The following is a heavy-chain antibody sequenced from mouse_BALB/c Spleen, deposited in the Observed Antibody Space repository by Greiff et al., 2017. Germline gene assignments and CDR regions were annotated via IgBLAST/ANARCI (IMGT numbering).Heavy chain of an antibody. J-gene: IGHJ4*01. CDR1: GFTFSSYT. Sequence: EVMLVESGGGLVQPGGSLKLSCAASGFTFSSYTMSWVRQTPEKRLEWVAYISNGGGSTYYPDTVKGRFTISRDNAKNTLYLQMSSLKSEDTAMYYCARQRAYYGNYEGAMDDWGQGTSGTVSS. D-gene: IGHD2-10*01. V-gene: IGHV5-12-2*01. CDR2: ISNGGGST. CDR3: ARQRAYYGNYEGAMDD.